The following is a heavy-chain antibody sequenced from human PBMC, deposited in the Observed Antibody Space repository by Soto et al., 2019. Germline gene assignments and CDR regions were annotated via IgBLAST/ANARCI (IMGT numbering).Heavy chain of an antibody. CDR2: ISYDGSNK. V-gene: IGHV3-30*18. CDR3: AKIAVAGLNNWFDP. D-gene: IGHD6-19*01. J-gene: IGHJ5*02. CDR1: GFTFSSYG. Sequence: QVQLVESGGGVVQPGRSLRLSCAASGFTFSSYGMHWVRQAPGKGLEWVAVISYDGSNKYYADSVKGRFTISRVNSKNTLYLQMNSLRAEDTAVYYCAKIAVAGLNNWFDPWGQGTLVTVSS.